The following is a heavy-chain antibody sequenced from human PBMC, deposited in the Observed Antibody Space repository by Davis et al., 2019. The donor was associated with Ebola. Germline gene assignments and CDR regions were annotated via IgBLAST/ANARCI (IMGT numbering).Heavy chain of an antibody. CDR1: GFTFSDYY. J-gene: IGHJ5*02. CDR3: ARGGSYYNWFDP. Sequence: GESLKISCAASGFTFSDYYMSWIRQAPGKGLEWVSYISSSGSTIYYADSVKGRFTISRDNSKNTLYLQMNSLRAEDTAVYYCARGGSYYNWFDPWGQGTLVTVSS. D-gene: IGHD1-26*01. CDR2: ISSSGSTI. V-gene: IGHV3-11*04.